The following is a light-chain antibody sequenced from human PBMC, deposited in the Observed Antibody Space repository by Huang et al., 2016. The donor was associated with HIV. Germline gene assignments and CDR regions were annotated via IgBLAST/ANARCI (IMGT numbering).Light chain of an antibody. Sequence: EIVLTQSPATLSLSPGERATLSCRASQSVSSYLAWYQQKPGQAPRLLFSDASNRATGIPARFTGSGSGTDFTLTISSLEPEDFAVYYCQQRSNWPLTFGGGTKVEIK. V-gene: IGKV3-11*01. J-gene: IGKJ4*01. CDR2: DAS. CDR3: QQRSNWPLT. CDR1: QSVSSY.